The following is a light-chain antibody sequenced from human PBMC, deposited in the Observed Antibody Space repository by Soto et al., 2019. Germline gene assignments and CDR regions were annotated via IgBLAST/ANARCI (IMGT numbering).Light chain of an antibody. CDR1: QSVDNF. CDR3: QQRTL. J-gene: IGKJ4*01. V-gene: IGKV3-11*01. Sequence: IVLTQSPATLSLSPGERATLSCRASQSVDNFLAWYQQKVGQAPRLLIYDAFKRATGTPARFSGSGSGTDFTLTISSLEPEDFAVCYCQQRTLFGGGTKVEIK. CDR2: DAF.